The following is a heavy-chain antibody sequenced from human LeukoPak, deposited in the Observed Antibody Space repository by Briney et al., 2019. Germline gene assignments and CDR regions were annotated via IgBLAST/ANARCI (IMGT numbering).Heavy chain of an antibody. CDR1: GYSISSGYY. J-gene: IGHJ4*02. CDR3: ARDGWELLLGYDY. D-gene: IGHD1-26*01. Sequence: VKPSETLSLTCTVSGYSISSGYYWGWIRQPPGKGLEWIGSIYHSGSTYYNPSLKSRVTISVDTSKNQFSLKLSSVTAADTAVYYCARDGWELLLGYDYWGQGTLVTVSS. CDR2: IYHSGST. V-gene: IGHV4-38-2*02.